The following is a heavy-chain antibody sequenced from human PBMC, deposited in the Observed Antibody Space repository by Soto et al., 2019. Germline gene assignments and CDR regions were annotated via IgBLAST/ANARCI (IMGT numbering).Heavy chain of an antibody. D-gene: IGHD7-27*01. CDR3: AKDWGTTGDGLLKGFLDV. CDR2: IWYDGSEQ. Sequence: QVQLVESGGGVAQPGRSLRLSCTASGFSFSQTAIHWVRQTPDKGLEWVAIIWYDGSEQYYADSVKGRFTISRDNSKNTVYLQMLRLRVDDPSVYYCAKDWGTTGDGLLKGFLDVWGRGTQVTVSS. CDR1: GFSFSQTA. J-gene: IGHJ2*01. V-gene: IGHV3-33*06.